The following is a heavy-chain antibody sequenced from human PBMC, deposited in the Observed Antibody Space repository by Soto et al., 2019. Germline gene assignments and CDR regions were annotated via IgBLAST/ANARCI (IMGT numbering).Heavy chain of an antibody. CDR1: GDSVSSRFW. J-gene: IGHJ4*02. CDR3: ARYNAASGTYYFDY. Sequence: SETLSLTCAVSGDSVSSRFWWRWARQSPGKGLEWIGEIYHSGSANYNPSLKSRVTMSVDNSKNQFSLKLNSVTAADTAVYYCARYNAASGTYYFDYWGQGTLVTVSS. CDR2: IYHSGSA. D-gene: IGHD6-13*01. V-gene: IGHV4-4*02.